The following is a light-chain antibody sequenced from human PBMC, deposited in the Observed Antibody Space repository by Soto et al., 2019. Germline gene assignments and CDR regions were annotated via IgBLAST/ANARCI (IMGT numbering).Light chain of an antibody. J-gene: IGKJ5*01. CDR3: QQYDKWPSIT. Sequence: IVMTQSPAILSVSPGEGATLSCRASQRVSSNLAWYQQKPGQAPRLLIYGASTRATGIPVRFSGSGSGTEFTLSISSLQSEDFAVYYCQQYDKWPSITFGQGTRLEI. CDR2: GAS. V-gene: IGKV3-15*01. CDR1: QRVSSN.